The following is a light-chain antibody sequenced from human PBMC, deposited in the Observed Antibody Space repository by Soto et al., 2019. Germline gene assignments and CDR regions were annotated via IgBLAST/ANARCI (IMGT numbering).Light chain of an antibody. CDR2: GVS. V-gene: IGKV3D-15*01. Sequence: IARTQSAATLSVSPVDIAIISCRARQSVSSYLAWYQQKPGQSPGLLIYGVSNRATGIPDRFSGSGSGTDFTLTISRLEAEDFAVYYCKQHDTSPLTFGGGTQVDIK. CDR3: KQHDTSPLT. CDR1: QSVSSY. J-gene: IGKJ4*01.